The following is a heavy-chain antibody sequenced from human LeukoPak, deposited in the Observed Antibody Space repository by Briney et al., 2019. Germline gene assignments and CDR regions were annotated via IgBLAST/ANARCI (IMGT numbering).Heavy chain of an antibody. V-gene: IGHV1-69*13. CDR1: GGTFSSYA. J-gene: IGHJ6*03. Sequence: SVKVSCKASGGTFSSYAISWVRQAPGQGFEWMGGIIPIFGTANYAQKFQGRVTITADESTSTAYMELSSLRSEDTAVYYCARSGDTASWGYYYYYYMDVWGKGTTVTVSS. CDR2: IIPIFGTA. D-gene: IGHD5-18*01. CDR3: ARSGDTASWGYYYYYYMDV.